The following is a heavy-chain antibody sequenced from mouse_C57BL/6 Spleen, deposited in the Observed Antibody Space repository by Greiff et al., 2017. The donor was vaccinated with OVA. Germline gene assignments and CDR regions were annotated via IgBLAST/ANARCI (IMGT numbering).Heavy chain of an antibody. CDR1: GYTFTDYY. V-gene: IGHV1-26*01. J-gene: IGHJ3*01. D-gene: IGHD1-1*02. Sequence: VQLQQSGPELVKPGASVKISCKASGYTFTDYYMNWVKQSHGKSLEWIGDINPNNGGTSYNQKFKGKATLTVDKSSSTAYMELRSLTSEDSAVYYCASGGYWFAYWGQGTLVTVSA. CDR2: INPNNGGT. CDR3: ASGGYWFAY.